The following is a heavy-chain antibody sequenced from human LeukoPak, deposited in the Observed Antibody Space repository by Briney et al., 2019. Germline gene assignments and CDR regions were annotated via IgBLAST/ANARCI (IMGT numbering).Heavy chain of an antibody. Sequence: GGPLRLSCAASGFTFSSYAMSWVRQAPGKGLEWVSAISGSGGSTYYADSVKGRFTISRDNSKNTLYLQMNSLRAEDTAVYYCAKGKISSRSFDYWGQGTLVTVSS. V-gene: IGHV3-23*01. CDR1: GFTFSSYA. J-gene: IGHJ4*02. D-gene: IGHD6-13*01. CDR2: ISGSGGST. CDR3: AKGKISSRSFDY.